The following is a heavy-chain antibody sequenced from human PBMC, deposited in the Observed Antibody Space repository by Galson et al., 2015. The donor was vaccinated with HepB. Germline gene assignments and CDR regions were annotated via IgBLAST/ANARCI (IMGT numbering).Heavy chain of an antibody. CDR1: GFPFNNAW. D-gene: IGHD2-8*02. J-gene: IGHJ5*02. CDR2: IKSKTDGETT. V-gene: IGHV3-15*01. Sequence: SLRLSCAASGFPFNNAWMPWVRQAPGMGLEWVGRIKSKTDGETTDYAAPVKGRFIISRDDSKNRLYLQMNSLETEDTAVYYCTTDVYYSTYWSWLDPWGQGTLVTVSS. CDR3: TTDVYYSTYWSWLDP.